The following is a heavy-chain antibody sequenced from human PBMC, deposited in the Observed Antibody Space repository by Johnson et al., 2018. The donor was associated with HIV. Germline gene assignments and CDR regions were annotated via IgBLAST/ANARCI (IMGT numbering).Heavy chain of an antibody. D-gene: IGHD1-26*01. CDR2: IYSGGST. CDR1: GFTVSSNY. V-gene: IGHV3-66*01. J-gene: IGHJ3*02. Sequence: EVQLVESGGGLVQPGGSLRLSCAASGFTVSSNYMSWVRQAPGKGLEWVSVIYSGGSTYYADSVKGRFTISRDNSKNTLYLQMNSLRAEDTAVYYCAKDSPGWLVGAIGEDAFDIWGQGTMVTVSS. CDR3: AKDSPGWLVGAIGEDAFDI.